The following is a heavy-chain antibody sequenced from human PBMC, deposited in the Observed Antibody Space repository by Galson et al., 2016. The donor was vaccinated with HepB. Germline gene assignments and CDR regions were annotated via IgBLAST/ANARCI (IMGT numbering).Heavy chain of an antibody. CDR3: AKDWGSSGWYNWFDP. Sequence: SLRLSCAASGFTFSSYAMHWVRQAPGKGLEWVAMISYDGNNKYYGDSVKGRFTISRDNSKNTLYLEMNSLGTEDTAVYYWAKDWGSSGWYNWFDPWGQGALVTVSS. CDR2: ISYDGNNK. J-gene: IGHJ5*02. CDR1: GFTFSSYA. V-gene: IGHV3-30*18. D-gene: IGHD6-19*01.